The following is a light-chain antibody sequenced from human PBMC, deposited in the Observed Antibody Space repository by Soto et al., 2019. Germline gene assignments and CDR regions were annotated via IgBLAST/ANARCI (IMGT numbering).Light chain of an antibody. CDR2: DAS. CDR1: QDISKF. V-gene: IGKV1-33*01. CDR3: QQYENRPYT. Sequence: DIQMTQSPSSLSAFIGDRVSFTCQASQDISKFLNWYQHKPGQAPSLLIYDASKSQFGVPSRFSGSGSGTDFTFTISSLQPEDNATYYCQQYENRPYTFGPGTKV. J-gene: IGKJ3*01.